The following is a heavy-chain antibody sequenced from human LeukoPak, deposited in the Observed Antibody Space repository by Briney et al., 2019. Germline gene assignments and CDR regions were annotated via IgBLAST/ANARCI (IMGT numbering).Heavy chain of an antibody. CDR2: ISGSSSNI. J-gene: IGHJ4*02. V-gene: IGHV3-21*01. CDR1: GFTFSSYS. CDR3: AMTFDY. Sequence: PGGSLRLSCAASGFTFSSYSMNWVRQAPGKGLEWVSSISGSSSNIYYADSVKGRFTISRDNAKNSVYLQMNSLRAEDTAVYYCAMTFDYWGQGTLVTVSS.